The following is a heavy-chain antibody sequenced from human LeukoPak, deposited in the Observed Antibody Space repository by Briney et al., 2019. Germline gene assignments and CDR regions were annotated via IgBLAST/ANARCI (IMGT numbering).Heavy chain of an antibody. J-gene: IGHJ6*03. V-gene: IGHV1-69*04. CDR3: AREYCGGDCYPYYYYYYMDV. CDR1: GGTFSSYT. D-gene: IGHD2-21*01. Sequence: ASVKVSCKASGGTFSSYTISWVRQAPGQGLEWMGRVIPILGIANYAQKFQGRVTITADKSTSTAYMELSSLGSEDTAVYYCAREYCGGDCYPYYYYYYMDVWGKGTTVTVSS. CDR2: VIPILGIA.